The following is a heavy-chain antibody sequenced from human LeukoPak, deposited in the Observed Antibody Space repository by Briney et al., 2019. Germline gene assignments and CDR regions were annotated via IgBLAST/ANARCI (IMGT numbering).Heavy chain of an antibody. CDR1: GFTFSSYE. D-gene: IGHD6-19*01. J-gene: IGHJ6*02. V-gene: IGHV3-48*03. Sequence: PGGSLRLSCAASGFTFSSYEMNWVRQAPGKGLEWVSYISSSGSTIYYADSVKGRFTISRDNAKNSLYLQMNSLRAEDTAVYYCAREFDIAVAGSPHYYGMDVWGQGTTVTVSS. CDR3: AREFDIAVAGSPHYYGMDV. CDR2: ISSSGSTI.